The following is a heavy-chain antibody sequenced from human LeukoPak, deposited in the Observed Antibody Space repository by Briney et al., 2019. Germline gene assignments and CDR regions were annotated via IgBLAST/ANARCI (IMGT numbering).Heavy chain of an antibody. CDR1: GFTFSSFG. J-gene: IGHJ3*02. CDR2: ISSNGGRT. Sequence: GGSLRLSCAASGFTFSSFGMHWVRQAPGKGLEYVAAISSNGGRTYHANYVKDRFTISRDNSKNTLFLQMGSLRTDDMAVYYCTRDAPEILFAFDIWGQGTMVTVS. V-gene: IGHV3-64*01. CDR3: TRDAPEILFAFDI.